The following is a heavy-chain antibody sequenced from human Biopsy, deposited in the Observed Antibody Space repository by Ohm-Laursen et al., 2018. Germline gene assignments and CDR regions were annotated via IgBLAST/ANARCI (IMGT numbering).Heavy chain of an antibody. CDR2: FYSGSGA. J-gene: IGHJ4*02. CDR1: GFIVSSNY. CDR3: AKDDGGRYRGY. Sequence: SLRLSCAASGFIVSSNYMAWVRQAPGKGLEWVSVFYSGSGAFYADSVRGRFAISRDDSKNTLDLQMNSLRAEDTAVYYCAKDDGGRYRGYWGQGTLVTVSS. D-gene: IGHD3-16*02. V-gene: IGHV3-66*01.